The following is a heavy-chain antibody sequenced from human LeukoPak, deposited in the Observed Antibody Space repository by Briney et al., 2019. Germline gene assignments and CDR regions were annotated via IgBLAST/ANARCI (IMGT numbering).Heavy chain of an antibody. D-gene: IGHD2-15*01. J-gene: IGHJ5*02. V-gene: IGHV1-2*02. CDR1: GYTFTGYY. Sequence: GASVKVSCKASGYTFTGYYMHWVRQASGQGLEWMGWINPNSGGTNYAQKFQGRVTMTRDTSISTAYMELSRLRSGDTAVYYCARDYCSGGSCYSEFFRFDPWGQGTLVTVSS. CDR2: INPNSGGT. CDR3: ARDYCSGGSCYSEFFRFDP.